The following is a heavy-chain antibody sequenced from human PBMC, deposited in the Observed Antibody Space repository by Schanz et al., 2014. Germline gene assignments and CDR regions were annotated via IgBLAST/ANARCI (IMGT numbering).Heavy chain of an antibody. CDR2: ITSDGGGT. J-gene: IGHJ4*02. Sequence: EMQLVESGGGFVQPGGSLIISCSASGFTFSDYALHWVRQAPGKGLEYVSAITSDGGGTYYADSVKGRFIISRDTSRNMLFLQMSSLTSDDTAVYYCARSPHYRERKQRSARPTTTNLWGQGTLVTVFS. CDR1: GFTFSDYA. D-gene: IGHD1-26*01. V-gene: IGHV3-64D*06. CDR3: ARSPHYRERKQRSARPTTTNL.